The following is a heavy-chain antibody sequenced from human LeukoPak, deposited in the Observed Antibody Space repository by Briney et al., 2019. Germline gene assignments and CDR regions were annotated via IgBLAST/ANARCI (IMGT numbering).Heavy chain of an antibody. CDR2: IIPIFGTA. Sequence: GASVKVSCKASGGTFSSYAISRVRQAPGQGLEWMGGIIPIFGTANYAQKFQGRVTITADESTSTAYMELSSLRSEDTAVYYCARDSAIVGALFDYWGQGTLVTVSS. CDR1: GGTFSSYA. D-gene: IGHD1-26*01. CDR3: ARDSAIVGALFDY. J-gene: IGHJ4*02. V-gene: IGHV1-69*13.